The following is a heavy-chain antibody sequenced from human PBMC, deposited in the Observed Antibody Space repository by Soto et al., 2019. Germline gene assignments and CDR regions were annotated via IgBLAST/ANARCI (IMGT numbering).Heavy chain of an antibody. V-gene: IGHV3-23*01. CDR3: AKGSVTSGPYYYVMDV. J-gene: IGHJ6*02. CDR1: GFTFSSYA. D-gene: IGHD4-17*01. Sequence: GGSLRLSCAASGFTFSSYAMSWVRQAPGKGLEWVSAISGSGGSTYYADSVKGRFTISRDNSKNTLFLQMNSLRAEDTAVYYCAKGSVTSGPYYYVMDVWGQGTTVTVSS. CDR2: ISGSGGST.